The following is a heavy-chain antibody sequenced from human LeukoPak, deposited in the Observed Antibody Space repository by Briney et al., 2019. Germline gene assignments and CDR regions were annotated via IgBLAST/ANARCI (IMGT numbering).Heavy chain of an antibody. D-gene: IGHD1-20*01. CDR1: GRTFSSYA. J-gene: IGHJ3*02. CDR3: ARGLSPNNWNLGAFDI. Sequence: SVKFSCKASGRTFSSYAISCVRQAPGQALEWMGRIVPILGIANHTQKFQGRVTITADKSTSTAYMELSSLRSEDTAVYYCARGLSPNNWNLGAFDIWGQGTMVTVSS. V-gene: IGHV1-69*04. CDR2: IVPILGIA.